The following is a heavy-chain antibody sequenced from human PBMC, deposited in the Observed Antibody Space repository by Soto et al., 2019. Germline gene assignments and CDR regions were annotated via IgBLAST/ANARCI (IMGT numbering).Heavy chain of an antibody. CDR3: ARSGEAYYDVLTGYYKGSWFDP. D-gene: IGHD3-9*01. CDR2: FIPLFGTT. J-gene: IGHJ5*02. Sequence: QVQLVQSGAEVRRTGSSVKVSCKASGGSFSYYAFSWVRQGPGQGLEWMGGFIPLFGTTKYAQTFQGRVTITADESTKIVYMELSSLRSEDTAVYYCARSGEAYYDVLTGYYKGSWFDPWGQGTLVTVSS. CDR1: GGSFSYYA. V-gene: IGHV1-69*01.